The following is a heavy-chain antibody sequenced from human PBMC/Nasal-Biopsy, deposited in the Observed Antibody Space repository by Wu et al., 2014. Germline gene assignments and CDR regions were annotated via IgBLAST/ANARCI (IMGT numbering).Heavy chain of an antibody. J-gene: IGHJ6*02. D-gene: IGHD6-13*01. CDR3: ARVGPKLQPYYYGMDV. CDR1: GGSISSGGYY. CDR2: IYYSGST. Sequence: TLSLTCTVSGGSISSGGYYWSWIRQHPGKGLEWIGYIYYSGSTYYNPSLKSRVTISVDTSKNQFSLKLSSVTAADTAVYYCARVGPKLQPYYYGMDVWGPRDHGHRLL. V-gene: IGHV4-31*03.